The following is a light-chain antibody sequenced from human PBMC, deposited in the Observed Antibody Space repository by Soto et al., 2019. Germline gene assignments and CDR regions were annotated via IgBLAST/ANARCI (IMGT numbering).Light chain of an antibody. CDR1: SSDVGSYNL. CDR3: CSYAGSSTYYV. V-gene: IGLV2-23*01. CDR2: EGS. Sequence: QSALTQPASVSXXPGQSITISCTGTSSDVGSYNLVSWYQQHPGKAPKLMIYEGSKRPSGVSNRFSGSKSGNTASLTISGLQAEDEADYYCCSYAGSSTYYVFGTGTKLTVL. J-gene: IGLJ1*01.